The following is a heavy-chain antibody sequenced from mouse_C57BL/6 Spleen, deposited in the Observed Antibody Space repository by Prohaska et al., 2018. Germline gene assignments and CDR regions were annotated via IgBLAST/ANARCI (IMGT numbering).Heavy chain of an antibody. V-gene: IGHV1-22*01. CDR3: ARNGYYPFDY. D-gene: IGHD2-3*01. Sequence: HGKSLEWIGYINPNNGGTSYNQKFKGKATLTVNKSSSTAYMELRSLTSEDSAVYYCARNGYYPFDYWGQGTTLTVSS. J-gene: IGHJ2*01. CDR2: INPNNGGT.